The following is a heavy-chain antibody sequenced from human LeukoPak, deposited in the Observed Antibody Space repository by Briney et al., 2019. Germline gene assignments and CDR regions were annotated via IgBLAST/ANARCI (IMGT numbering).Heavy chain of an antibody. D-gene: IGHD3-22*01. J-gene: IGHJ4*02. Sequence: GGSLRLSCAASGFTVSSNYVSWVRQAPGKGLERVSVIYSGGSTYYADSVKGRFTISRDNSKNTLYLQMNSLRAEDTAVYYCAYDSSGYYDFDYWGQGTLVTVSS. CDR2: IYSGGST. CDR1: GFTVSSNY. V-gene: IGHV3-53*01. CDR3: AYDSSGYYDFDY.